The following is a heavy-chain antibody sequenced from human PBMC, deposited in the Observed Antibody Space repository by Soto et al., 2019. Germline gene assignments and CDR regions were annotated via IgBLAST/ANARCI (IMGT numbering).Heavy chain of an antibody. D-gene: IGHD3-16*01. CDR1: GFTVSSTY. CDR2: IYSSGST. V-gene: IGHV3-53*02. Sequence: EVQLVETGGGLIQPGGSLRLSCSASGFTVSSTYMSWVRQAPGKGLEWVAVIYSSGSTYYADSVRGRITISRDTSKNTAFLQMNSLSSEDTAVYYCARIQFGVVDHWGQGTLVTVSS. J-gene: IGHJ4*02. CDR3: ARIQFGVVDH.